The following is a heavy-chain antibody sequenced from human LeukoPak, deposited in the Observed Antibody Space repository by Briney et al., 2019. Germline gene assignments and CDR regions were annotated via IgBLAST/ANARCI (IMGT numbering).Heavy chain of an antibody. CDR3: AKFSTPGYSSSWFDY. CDR1: GFTFSSYW. D-gene: IGHD6-13*01. V-gene: IGHV3-7*03. J-gene: IGHJ4*02. Sequence: PGGSLRLSCAASGFTFSSYWMSWVRQAPGKGLEWVANIKQDGSEKYYVDSVKGRFTISRDNAKNSLYLQMNSLRAEDTAVYYCAKFSTPGYSSSWFDYWGQGTLVTVSS. CDR2: IKQDGSEK.